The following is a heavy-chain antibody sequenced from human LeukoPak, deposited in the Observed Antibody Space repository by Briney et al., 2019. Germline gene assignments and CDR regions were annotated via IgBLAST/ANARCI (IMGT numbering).Heavy chain of an antibody. CDR2: IYYSGST. V-gene: IGHV4-30-4*01. J-gene: IGHJ6*02. CDR1: GGSFSGYY. Sequence: SETLSLTCAVYGGSFSGYYWSWIRQPPGKGLEWIGYIYYSGSTYYNPSLKSRVTISVDTSKNQFSLKLSSVTAADTAVYYCARVVFDGMDVWGQGTTVTVSS. D-gene: IGHD3-3*01. CDR3: ARVVFDGMDV.